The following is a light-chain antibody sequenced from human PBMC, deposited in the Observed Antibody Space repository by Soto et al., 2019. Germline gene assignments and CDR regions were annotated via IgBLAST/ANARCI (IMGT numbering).Light chain of an antibody. J-gene: IGKJ4*01. CDR1: ENIFKF. CDR2: AAS. V-gene: IGKV1-5*01. Sequence: DIQLTQSPSFLSASVGDRVTITCRASENIFKFLAWYQQRSGRAPNLLIYAASDLETGVPSRFSGRGSGTEFTLTIDSLQPDDSATYYCQHYNTQSITFGGGTKVDVK. CDR3: QHYNTQSIT.